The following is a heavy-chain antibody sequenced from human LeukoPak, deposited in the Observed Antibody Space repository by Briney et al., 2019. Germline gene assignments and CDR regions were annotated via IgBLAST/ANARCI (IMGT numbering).Heavy chain of an antibody. D-gene: IGHD5-12*01. J-gene: IGHJ4*02. CDR2: ISSSGSTI. CDR3: ARENGGYDKGDCYDH. V-gene: IGHV3-48*03. CDR1: GFTFSSYE. Sequence: GGSLRLSCAASGFTFSSYEMNWVRQAPGKGLEWVSYISSSGSTIYYVDSVKGRFIISRDNAKNSLYLQMNSLRAEDTAAYYCARENGGYDKGDCYDHWGQGTLVTVSS.